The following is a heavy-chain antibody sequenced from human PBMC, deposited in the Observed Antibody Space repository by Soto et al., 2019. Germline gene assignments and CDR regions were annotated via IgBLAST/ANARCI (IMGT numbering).Heavy chain of an antibody. V-gene: IGHV4-31*03. CDR1: GGSISSGGYF. CDR2: IHYSGNT. Sequence: QVQLQESGPGLVKPSQTLSLTCTVSGGSISSGGYFWSWIRQHPGKGLEWIGYIHYSGNTYYNPSLKSRVTLSMDTSKKPFSLKLRSGTAADTAVYYGATSTVTTEPDAFDMWGPGTMVIVS. J-gene: IGHJ3*02. CDR3: ATSTVTTEPDAFDM. D-gene: IGHD4-17*01.